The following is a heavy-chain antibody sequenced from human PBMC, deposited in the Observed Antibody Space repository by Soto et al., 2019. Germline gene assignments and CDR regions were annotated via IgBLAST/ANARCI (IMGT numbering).Heavy chain of an antibody. D-gene: IGHD2-15*01. CDR3: AKEGSSDYYYMDV. CDR1: GFTFSSYA. CDR2: ISGSGGST. J-gene: IGHJ6*03. Sequence: EVQLLESGGGLVQPGGSLRLSCAASGFTFSSYAMSWVRQAPGKGLEWVSAISGSGGSTYYADSVKGRFTISRDNSKNTLYLQMISLRAEDTALYYCAKEGSSDYYYMDVWGKGTTVTVSS. V-gene: IGHV3-23*01.